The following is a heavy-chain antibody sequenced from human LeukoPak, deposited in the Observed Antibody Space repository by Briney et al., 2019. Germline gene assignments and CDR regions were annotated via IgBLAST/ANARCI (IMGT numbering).Heavy chain of an antibody. CDR1: GGSISSYY. CDR3: ARRGYCSSTSCYVHDY. V-gene: IGHV4-59*08. J-gene: IGHJ4*02. D-gene: IGHD2-2*01. Sequence: PSETLSLTCTVSGGSISSYYWNWIRQPPGKGLEWIGNIYYSGSTNYNPSLKSRVTISVDTSKNQFSLKLSSVTAADTAVYYCARRGYCSSTSCYVHDYWGQGTLVTVSS. CDR2: IYYSGST.